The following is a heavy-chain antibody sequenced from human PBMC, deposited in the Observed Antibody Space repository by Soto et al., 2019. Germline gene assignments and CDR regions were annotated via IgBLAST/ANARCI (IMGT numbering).Heavy chain of an antibody. Sequence: PSETLSLTCTVSGGSISSGGYYWSWIRQHPGKGLGWIGYIYYSGSTYYNPSLKSRVTISVDTSKNPLSLKLSSVTAADMAVYFCARAPCCDSSFYYFYYGLDVWGHGTTVTVSS. CDR1: GGSISSGGYY. CDR3: ARAPCCDSSFYYFYYGLDV. J-gene: IGHJ6*02. V-gene: IGHV4-31*02. CDR2: IYYSGST. D-gene: IGHD2-2*02.